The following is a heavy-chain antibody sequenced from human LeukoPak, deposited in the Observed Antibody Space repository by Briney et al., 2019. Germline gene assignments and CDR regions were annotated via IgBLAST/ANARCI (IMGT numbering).Heavy chain of an antibody. CDR1: GASISSGSHH. CDR3: ARDKGGFLYFGEYDP. J-gene: IGHJ5*02. D-gene: IGHD3-10*01. V-gene: IGHV4-61*02. Sequence: PSEPLSLTCTVSGASISSGSHHWSWIRQPAGKGLEWIGRIYTSGSTNYNPSLKSRVSISVDMSKNQFSLKLSSVTAADTAVYYCARDKGGFLYFGEYDPWGQGTLVTVSS. CDR2: IYTSGST.